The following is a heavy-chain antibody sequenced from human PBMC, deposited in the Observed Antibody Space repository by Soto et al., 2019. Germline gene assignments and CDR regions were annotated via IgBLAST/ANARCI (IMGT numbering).Heavy chain of an antibody. Sequence: QVQLVESGGGVVQPGRSLRLSCAASGFTFSSYGMHWVRQAPGKGQEWVAVISYDGSNKYYADSVKGRFTISRDNSKNTLYLQMNSLRAEDTAVYYCAKDQRVYAKSLMLYWGQGTLVTVSS. J-gene: IGHJ4*02. CDR1: GFTFSSYG. CDR2: ISYDGSNK. D-gene: IGHD2-8*01. CDR3: AKDQRVYAKSLMLY. V-gene: IGHV3-30*18.